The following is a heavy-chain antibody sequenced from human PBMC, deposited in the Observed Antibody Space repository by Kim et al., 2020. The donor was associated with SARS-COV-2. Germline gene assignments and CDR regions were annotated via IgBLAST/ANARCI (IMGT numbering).Heavy chain of an antibody. D-gene: IGHD3-10*01. J-gene: IGHJ5*02. CDR2: IYYSGST. CDR3: ARATPTQRVMVRGVTAFDP. Sequence: SETLSLTCTVSGGSISSSSYYWGWIRQPPGKGLEWIGSIYYSGSTYYNPSLKSRVTISVDTSKNQFSLKLSSVTAADTAVYYCARATPTQRVMVRGVTAFDPWGQGTLVTVSS. CDR1: GGSISSSSYY. V-gene: IGHV4-39*01.